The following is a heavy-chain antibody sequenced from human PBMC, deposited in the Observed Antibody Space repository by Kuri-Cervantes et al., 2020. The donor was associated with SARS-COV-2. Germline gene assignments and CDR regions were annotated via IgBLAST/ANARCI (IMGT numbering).Heavy chain of an antibody. CDR1: GFTVSSNY. J-gene: IGHJ5*02. CDR2: IYSGGST. V-gene: IGHV3-66*01. Sequence: GESLKFSCASSGFTVSSNYMSWVRQAPGKGLEWGSVIYSGGSTYYADYVKGRFTISRDNSKNTLYLQMSSLRAEDTAVYYCARVAKSGWNANNWFDPWGQGTLVTVSS. D-gene: IGHD1-1*01. CDR3: ARVAKSGWNANNWFDP.